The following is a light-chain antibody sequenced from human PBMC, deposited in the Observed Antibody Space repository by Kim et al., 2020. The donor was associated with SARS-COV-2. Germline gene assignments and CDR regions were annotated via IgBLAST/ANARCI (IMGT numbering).Light chain of an antibody. J-gene: IGKJ1*01. V-gene: IGKV3-20*01. CDR3: QEYGSSPPWT. CDR1: QSVSSSY. CDR2: GAS. Sequence: TVKRANLSCRASQSVSSSYLAEYQQKPGQAPRLLKYGASSRATGIPDRFSGSGSGTDFTITISRLEPEDFAVYYCQEYGSSPPWTLGQGTKVDIK.